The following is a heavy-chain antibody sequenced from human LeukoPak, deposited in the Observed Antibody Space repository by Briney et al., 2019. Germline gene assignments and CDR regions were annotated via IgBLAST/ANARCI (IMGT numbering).Heavy chain of an antibody. D-gene: IGHD1-14*01. CDR3: AREATPTNPLKYNWLDP. V-gene: IGHV1-18*01. CDR2: ISAYNGNT. CDR1: GYTFTSYG. Sequence: ASVKVSCKASGYTFTSYGISWVRQAPGQGLEWMGWISAYNGNTNYAQKLQGRVTMTTDTSTSTAYMELRSLRSDDTAVYYCAREATPTNPLKYNWLDPWGQGTLVTVSS. J-gene: IGHJ5*02.